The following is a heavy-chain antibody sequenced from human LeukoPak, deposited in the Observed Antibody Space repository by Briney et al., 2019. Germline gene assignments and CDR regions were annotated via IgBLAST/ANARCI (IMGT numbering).Heavy chain of an antibody. CDR2: ISYGGSNK. D-gene: IGHD3-10*01. J-gene: IGHJ4*02. Sequence: QPGRSLRLSCAASGFTFSSYAMHWVRQAPGKGLEWVAVISYGGSNKYYADSVKGRFTISRDNSKNTLYLQMNSLRAEDTAVYYCARDPGVQYFDYWGQGTLVTVSS. CDR3: ARDPGVQYFDY. CDR1: GFTFSSYA. V-gene: IGHV3-30*04.